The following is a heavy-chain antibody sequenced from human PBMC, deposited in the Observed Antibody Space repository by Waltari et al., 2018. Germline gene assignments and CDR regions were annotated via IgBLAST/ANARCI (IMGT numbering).Heavy chain of an antibody. V-gene: IGHV3-74*01. CDR2: IKSDGSAT. CDR3: ASDVHSGRYGWFDP. Sequence: EVQLVESGGGLVHTGGSLRLSCEASGFTFSTFWVHWVRQVPGKGLVWVSRIKSDGSATSYADSVKGRFTISRDNAKNTVYLQMNSLRVEDTAVYHCASDVHSGRYGWFDPWGQGTLVTVSS. CDR1: GFTFSTFW. D-gene: IGHD1-26*01. J-gene: IGHJ5*02.